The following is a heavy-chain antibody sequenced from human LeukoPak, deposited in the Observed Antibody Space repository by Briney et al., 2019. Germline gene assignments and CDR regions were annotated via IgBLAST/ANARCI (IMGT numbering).Heavy chain of an antibody. CDR2: IYYSGST. CDR1: GGSISSGDYY. D-gene: IGHD3-10*01. CDR3: ARELPQYGMDV. Sequence: IPSQTLSLTCTVSGGSISSGDYYWSWIRQPPGKGLEWIGYIYYSGSTYYNPSLKSRVTISVDTSKNQFSLKLSSVTAADTAVYYCARELPQYGMDVWGQGTTVTVSS. V-gene: IGHV4-30-4*01. J-gene: IGHJ6*02.